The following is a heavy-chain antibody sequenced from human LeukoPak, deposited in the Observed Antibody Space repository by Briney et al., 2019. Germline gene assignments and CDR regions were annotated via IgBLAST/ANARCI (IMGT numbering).Heavy chain of an antibody. V-gene: IGHV3-49*03. J-gene: IGHJ4*02. D-gene: IGHD3-3*01. Sequence: PGGSLRLSCTASGFTFGDYAMSWFRQAPGKGLEWVGFIRSKAYGGTTEYAASVKGRFTISRDDSKSIAYLQMNSLKTEDTAVYYCTSWVLYRHWRGYPFDYWGQGTLVTVSS. CDR3: TSWVLYRHWRGYPFDY. CDR1: GFTFGDYA. CDR2: IRSKAYGGTT.